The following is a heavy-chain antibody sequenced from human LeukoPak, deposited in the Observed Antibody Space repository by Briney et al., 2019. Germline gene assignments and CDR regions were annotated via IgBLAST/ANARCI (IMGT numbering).Heavy chain of an antibody. CDR3: AKGGPEGGYYFDY. CDR1: GFTFDDYA. Sequence: PGGSLRLSCAASGFTFDDYAMHWVRQAPGKGLEWVSGISWNSGSIGYADSVKGRFTISRDNAKNPLYLQMNSLRAEDMALYYCAKGGPEGGYYFDYWGQGTLVTVSS. J-gene: IGHJ4*02. CDR2: ISWNSGSI. V-gene: IGHV3-9*03. D-gene: IGHD1-26*01.